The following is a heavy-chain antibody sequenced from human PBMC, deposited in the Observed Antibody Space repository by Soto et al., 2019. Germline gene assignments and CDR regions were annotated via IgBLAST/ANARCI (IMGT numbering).Heavy chain of an antibody. Sequence: QVQLVESGGDLVKPGGSLRLSCAASGYTFSDYYMRWIRKAPGKGLEWISYIDTSGTKIYYADSVKGRFTITRDNAKNSLYPEMNSLSDEDTAVYYCASHYDMWSGYLSPVDYWGQGTLGTVSS. CDR2: IDTSGTKI. V-gene: IGHV3-11*01. J-gene: IGHJ4*02. D-gene: IGHD3-3*01. CDR1: GYTFSDYY. CDR3: ASHYDMWSGYLSPVDY.